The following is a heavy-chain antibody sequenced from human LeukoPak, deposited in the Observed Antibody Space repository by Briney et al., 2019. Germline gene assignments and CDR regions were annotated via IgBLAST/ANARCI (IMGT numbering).Heavy chain of an antibody. D-gene: IGHD3-10*01. CDR1: GGSFSGYS. CDR3: ARRDSYFYGSGTYPLFDY. V-gene: IGHV4-34*01. Sequence: SETVSLTCAVYGGSFSGYSWAWIRQPPGKGLEWLGEVNHGGVTNYNPSLKSRVTISVDTSKNQFSLKLTFVTAADTAVYYCARRDSYFYGSGTYPLFDYWGQGNLVTVSS. J-gene: IGHJ4*02. CDR2: VNHGGVT.